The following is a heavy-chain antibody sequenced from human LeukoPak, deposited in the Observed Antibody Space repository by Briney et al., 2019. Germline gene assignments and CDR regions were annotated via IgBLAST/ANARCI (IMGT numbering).Heavy chain of an antibody. D-gene: IGHD5-18*01. V-gene: IGHV3-43*02. CDR2: ISGDGGST. J-gene: IGHJ6*03. CDR3: AKSEAGYGYGKLYYYYYYMDV. Sequence: GGSLRLSCSVSGFTFGNYAMHRVRQAPGKGLDWVSLISGDGGSTYYADSVRGRFTISRDNSKNSLYLQMNSLRTEDTALYYCAKSEAGYGYGKLYYYYYYMDVWGTGTTVTVSS. CDR1: GFTFGNYA.